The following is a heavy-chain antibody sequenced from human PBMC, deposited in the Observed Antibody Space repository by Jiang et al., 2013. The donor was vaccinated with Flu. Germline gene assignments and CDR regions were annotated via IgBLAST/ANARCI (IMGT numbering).Heavy chain of an antibody. V-gene: IGHV4-59*08. CDR1: GGSISSYY. CDR3: ARSPDVLRYFDWLLDAFDI. Sequence: GSGLVKPSETLSLTCTVSGGSISSYYWSWIRQPPGKGLEWIGYIYYSGSTNYNPSLKSRVTISVDTSKNQFSLKLSSVTAADTAVYYCARSPDVLRYFDWLLDAFDIWGQGTMVTVSS. J-gene: IGHJ3*02. D-gene: IGHD3-9*01. CDR2: IYYSGST.